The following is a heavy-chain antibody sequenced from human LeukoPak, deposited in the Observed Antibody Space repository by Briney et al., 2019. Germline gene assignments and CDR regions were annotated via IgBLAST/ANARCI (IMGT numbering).Heavy chain of an antibody. V-gene: IGHV3-48*02. CDR2: ISSSSSTI. J-gene: IGHJ3*02. CDR3: ASEVGATTTVDAFDI. CDR1: GFTFSSYS. D-gene: IGHD1-26*01. Sequence: PGGSLRLSCAASGFTFSSYSMNWVRQAPGKGLEWVSYISSSSSTIYYADSVNGRFTISRDNAKNSLYLQMNSLRDEDTAVYYCASEVGATTTVDAFDIWGQGTMVTVSS.